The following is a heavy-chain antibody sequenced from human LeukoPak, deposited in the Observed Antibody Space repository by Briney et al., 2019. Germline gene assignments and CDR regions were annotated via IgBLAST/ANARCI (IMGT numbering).Heavy chain of an antibody. CDR3: ASAAYGGNPIDY. Sequence: SETLSLTCAVSGGSISSSNWWSWVRQPPGKGLEWIGEIYHSGSTNYNPSLKSRVTISVDRSKNQFSLKLSSVTAADTAVYYCASAAYGGNPIDYWGQGTLVTVSS. CDR1: GGSISSSNW. CDR2: IYHSGST. V-gene: IGHV4-4*02. J-gene: IGHJ4*02. D-gene: IGHD4-23*01.